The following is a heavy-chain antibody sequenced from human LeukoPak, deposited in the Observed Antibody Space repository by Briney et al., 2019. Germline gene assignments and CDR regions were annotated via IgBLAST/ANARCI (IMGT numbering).Heavy chain of an antibody. CDR1: GGSISSGDYY. J-gene: IGHJ4*02. CDR2: IYYSGST. Sequence: SQTLSLTCTVSGGSISSGDYYWSWIRQPPGKGLEWIGYIYYSGSTYYNPSLKSRVTISVDTSKNQFSLKLSSVTAADTAVYYCAREVPAAPGFFDCWGQGTLVTVSS. V-gene: IGHV4-30-4*01. CDR3: AREVPAAPGFFDC. D-gene: IGHD2-2*01.